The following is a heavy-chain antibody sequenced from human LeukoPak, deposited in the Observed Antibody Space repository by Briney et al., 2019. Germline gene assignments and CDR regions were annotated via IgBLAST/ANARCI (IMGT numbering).Heavy chain of an antibody. CDR2: ILYDGSNK. Sequence: RGSLRLSCAASGFTFSSYGMHWVRQAPGKGLEWVAVILYDGSNKYYADSVKGRFTISRDNSKNTLHLQMNSLRAEDTAVYYCAKDEYYDLSTFYSHFDCWGQGTLVTVSS. D-gene: IGHD3-22*01. CDR1: GFTFSSYG. J-gene: IGHJ4*02. V-gene: IGHV3-33*06. CDR3: AKDEYYDLSTFYSHFDC.